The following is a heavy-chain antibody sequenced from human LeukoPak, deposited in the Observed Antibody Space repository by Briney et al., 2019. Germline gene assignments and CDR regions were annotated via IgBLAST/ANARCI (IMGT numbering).Heavy chain of an antibody. V-gene: IGHV3-30*02. J-gene: IGHJ4*02. CDR1: GFTFSSYG. Sequence: GGSLRLSCAASGFTFSSYGMHWVRQAPGKGREWVAFIRYDGSNKYYADSVKGRFTISRDNAKNTLYLQMNSLRAEDTAVYYCAREYVTGTELFDYWGQGTLVTVSS. CDR2: IRYDGSNK. D-gene: IGHD1-1*01. CDR3: AREYVTGTELFDY.